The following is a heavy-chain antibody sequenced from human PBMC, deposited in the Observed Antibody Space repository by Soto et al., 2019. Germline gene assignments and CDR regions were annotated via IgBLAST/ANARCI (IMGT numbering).Heavy chain of an antibody. D-gene: IGHD2-21*02. CDR1: GFSLNTGGLG. CDR3: IHSRCGGDCLRSYSSHYYYGLDV. V-gene: IGHV2-5*02. Sequence: QITLKESGPTLVKPTQTLTLTCSVSGFSLNTGGLGVGWLRPPPGKALEWLALIYWDDDKRYSPSLRNRLSISKDTPNNLVVFTMTNMDPVDTATYYCIHSRCGGDCLRSYSSHYYYGLDVWGQGTTVTVSS. J-gene: IGHJ6*02. CDR2: IYWDDDK.